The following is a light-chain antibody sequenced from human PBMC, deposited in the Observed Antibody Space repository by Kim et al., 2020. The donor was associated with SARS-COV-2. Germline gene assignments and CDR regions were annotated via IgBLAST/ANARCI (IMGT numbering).Light chain of an antibody. CDR1: QSVSSSY. CDR2: GAS. V-gene: IGKV3-20*01. Sequence: EIVLTQSPGTLSLSPGERATLSCRASQSVSSSYLAWYQQKSGQAPRLLIYGASSRATGIPDRFSGSGSGTDFTLTISRLEPEDFEVYYCQHYDTSPWTFGQGTKVDIK. CDR3: QHYDTSPWT. J-gene: IGKJ1*01.